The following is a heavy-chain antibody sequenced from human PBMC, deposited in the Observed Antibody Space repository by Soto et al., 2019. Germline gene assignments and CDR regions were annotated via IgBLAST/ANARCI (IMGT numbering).Heavy chain of an antibody. CDR1: GFTFGNFW. CDR3: ARAEVDY. Sequence: GGSLRLSCAASGFTFGNFWMHWVRQAPGKGPEWVSRMTSDGRTIQYADSVKGRFTVSRDNAKSTMHLQMNSLRVEDTAVYYCARAEVDYWGPGTLVTVSS. J-gene: IGHJ4*02. V-gene: IGHV3-74*03. CDR2: MTSDGRTI.